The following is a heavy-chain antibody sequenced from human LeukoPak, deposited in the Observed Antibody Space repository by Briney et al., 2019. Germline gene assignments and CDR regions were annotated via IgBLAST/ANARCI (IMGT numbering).Heavy chain of an antibody. CDR2: ISSSSSTI. Sequence: PGGSLRLSCAASGFTFSSYSMNWVRQAPGKGLEWVSYISSSSSTIYYADSVKGRFTISRDNAKNSLYLQMNSLRAEDTAVYYCARDYDFWSGYYMAPGGYYYYGMDVWGQGTTVTVSS. D-gene: IGHD3-3*01. CDR1: GFTFSSYS. V-gene: IGHV3-48*01. CDR3: ARDYDFWSGYYMAPGGYYYYGMDV. J-gene: IGHJ6*02.